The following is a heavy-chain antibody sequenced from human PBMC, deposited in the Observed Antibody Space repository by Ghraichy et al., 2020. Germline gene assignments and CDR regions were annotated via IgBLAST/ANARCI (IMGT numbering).Heavy chain of an antibody. V-gene: IGHV4-34*01. J-gene: IGHJ4*02. D-gene: IGHD4-17*01. CDR2: INHSGST. Sequence: SETLSLTCAVYGGSFSGYYWSWIRQPPGKGLEWIGEINHSGSTNYNPSLKSRVTISVDTSKNQFSLKLSSVTAADTAVYYCARGPPPATVTTRDYWGQGTLVTVSS. CDR1: GGSFSGYY. CDR3: ARGPPPATVTTRDY.